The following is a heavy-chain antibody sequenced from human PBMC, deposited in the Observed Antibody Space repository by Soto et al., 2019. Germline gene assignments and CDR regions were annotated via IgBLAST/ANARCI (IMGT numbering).Heavy chain of an antibody. J-gene: IGHJ3*02. CDR3: AKDFIGTSADAFDI. CDR2: VSGSGGST. D-gene: IGHD1-26*01. Sequence: EVQLLESGGGLVQPGGSLRLSCAASGFTFSSYAMAWVRQAPGKGREWVSSVSGSGGSTYYADSVKGRFTISRDNSKNTLYLQMNSLRAEDTAVFYCAKDFIGTSADAFDIWGQGTMVTVSS. CDR1: GFTFSSYA. V-gene: IGHV3-23*01.